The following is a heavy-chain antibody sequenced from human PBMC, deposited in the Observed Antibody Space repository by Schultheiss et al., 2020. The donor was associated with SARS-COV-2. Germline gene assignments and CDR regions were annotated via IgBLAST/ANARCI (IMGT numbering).Heavy chain of an antibody. D-gene: IGHD4-17*01. CDR3: ARVGPRDHYGDYGEH. V-gene: IGHV3-72*01. Sequence: GGSLRLSCAASGFTFSDYYMSWIRQAPGKGLEWVGRTRNKANSYTTEYAASVKGRFTISRDDSKNSLYLQMNSLKTEDTAVYYCARVGPRDHYGDYGEHWGQGTLVTVSS. J-gene: IGHJ4*02. CDR1: GFTFSDYY. CDR2: TRNKANSYTT.